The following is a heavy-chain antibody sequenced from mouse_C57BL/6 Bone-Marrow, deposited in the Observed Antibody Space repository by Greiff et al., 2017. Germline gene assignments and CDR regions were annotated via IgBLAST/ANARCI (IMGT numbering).Heavy chain of an antibody. J-gene: IGHJ2*01. CDR1: EYEFPSHD. V-gene: IGHV5-2*01. CDR3: ARHETILTTKDY. Sequence: EVKLVESGGGLVQPGASLKLSCESNEYEFPSHDMSWVRKTPGKRLELVAAINSDGGSTYYPDTMERRFIISRDHTKKTLYLQMSSLRSEDTALYYCARHETILTTKDYWGQGTTLTVSS. D-gene: IGHD2-1*01. CDR2: INSDGGST.